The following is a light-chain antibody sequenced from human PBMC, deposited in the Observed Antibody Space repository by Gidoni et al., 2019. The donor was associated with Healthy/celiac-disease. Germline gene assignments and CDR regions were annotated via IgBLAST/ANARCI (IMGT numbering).Light chain of an antibody. CDR1: QSISSY. Sequence: DIQMTQSPSSLSASVGDRVTITCRASQSISSYLNWYQQKPGKAPKLLIYAASGLQSGVPSRFSGSGSGTDCTLTISSLQPEDLATYYCQQSDSTLTRTFGQGTKVEIK. J-gene: IGKJ1*01. CDR2: AAS. CDR3: QQSDSTLTRT. V-gene: IGKV1-39*01.